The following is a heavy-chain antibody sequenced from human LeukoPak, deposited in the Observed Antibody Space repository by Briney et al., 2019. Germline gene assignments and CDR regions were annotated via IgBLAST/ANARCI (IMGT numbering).Heavy chain of an antibody. CDR1: GFTFSNYA. J-gene: IGHJ4*02. D-gene: IGHD6-13*01. V-gene: IGHV3-23*01. CDR2: ISGNGGST. Sequence: PGGSLRLSCAASGFTFSNYAMSWVRQAPGKGLEWSSSISGNGGSTYHADSVKGRFTISRDSSKNTLYLQMNSLRAEDTAIYYCARVIRAAPGKGYFDYWGQGTLVTVSS. CDR3: ARVIRAAPGKGYFDY.